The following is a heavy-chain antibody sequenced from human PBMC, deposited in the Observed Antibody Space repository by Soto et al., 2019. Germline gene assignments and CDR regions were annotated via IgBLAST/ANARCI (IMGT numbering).Heavy chain of an antibody. Sequence: PGGSLRLSCAASGFTFSSYAMNWVRQAPGKGLEWVSVMSGSGSTTYYADSVKGRFTISRDNSKNTVYLQMNSLRAEDTAVYYCAKGLSASYYDILTGPDYWGQGTLVTVYS. CDR1: GFTFSSYA. D-gene: IGHD3-9*01. V-gene: IGHV3-23*01. CDR3: AKGLSASYYDILTGPDY. J-gene: IGHJ4*02. CDR2: MSGSGSTT.